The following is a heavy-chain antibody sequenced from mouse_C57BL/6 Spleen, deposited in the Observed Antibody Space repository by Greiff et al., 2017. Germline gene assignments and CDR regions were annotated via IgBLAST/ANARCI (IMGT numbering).Heavy chain of an antibody. V-gene: IGHV1-52*01. Sequence: QVQLQQPGAELVRPGSSVKLSCKASGYTFISYWMHWVKQRPIQGLEWIGNIDPSDSETHYNQKFKDKATLTVDKSSSTAYMQLSSLTSEDSAVYYCARERYGSSSYYFDYWGQGTTLTVSS. CDR3: ARERYGSSSYYFDY. CDR1: GYTFISYW. CDR2: IDPSDSET. J-gene: IGHJ2*01. D-gene: IGHD1-1*01.